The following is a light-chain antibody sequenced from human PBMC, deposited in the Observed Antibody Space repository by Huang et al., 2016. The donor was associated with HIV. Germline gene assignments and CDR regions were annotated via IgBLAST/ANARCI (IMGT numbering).Light chain of an antibody. V-gene: IGKV3-11*01. CDR2: DAS. CDR1: QSVGRN. Sequence: EIVLTQSPGTLSLSPGESATLSCRASQSVGRNVGWYQQKAGQTPRLVIYDASTRATGIPARFSGSGSGTDFTLTISSLEPEDVAVYYCQQRDSFGQGTRLDIK. CDR3: QQRDS. J-gene: IGKJ5*01.